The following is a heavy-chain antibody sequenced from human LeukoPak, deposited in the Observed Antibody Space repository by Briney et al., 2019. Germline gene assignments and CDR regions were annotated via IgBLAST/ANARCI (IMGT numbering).Heavy chain of an antibody. CDR1: EFTVSSYY. CDR3: ARDLRSCSGGECYEYKWFDP. D-gene: IGHD2-21*01. CDR2: IYTGGNT. J-gene: IGHJ5*02. V-gene: IGHV3-53*04. Sequence: PGGSLRLSCAASEFTVSSYYMTWVRQAPGKGLEWVSLIYTGGNTYYADSVKDRFTISRHNSNNTLYLQMRSLRPDDTAVYYCARDLRSCSGGECYEYKWFDPWGQGTLVTVSS.